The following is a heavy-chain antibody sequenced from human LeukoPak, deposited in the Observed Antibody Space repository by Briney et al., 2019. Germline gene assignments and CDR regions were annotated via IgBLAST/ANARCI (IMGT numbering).Heavy chain of an antibody. D-gene: IGHD3-22*01. CDR3: ARWGDSSGYPDY. Sequence: GGSLRLSCVASGFTLDDYGMSWVRQAPGKGLEWVSGIIWNGGSTVYADSLKGRFTISRDNAKNSLYLQMNSLRAEDTALYYCARWGDSSGYPDYWGQGTLVTVSS. CDR1: GFTLDDYG. J-gene: IGHJ4*02. V-gene: IGHV3-20*04. CDR2: IIWNGGST.